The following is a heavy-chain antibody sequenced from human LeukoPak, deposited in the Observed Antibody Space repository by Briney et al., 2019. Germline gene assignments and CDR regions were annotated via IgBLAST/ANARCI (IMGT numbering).Heavy chain of an antibody. CDR1: GFTFSSYW. D-gene: IGHD1-1*01. Sequence: GGSLRLSCAASGFTFSSYWMHWVRQAPGKGLVWVSRINSDGSSTSYADSVKGRFTIPRDNAKNTLYLQMNSLRAENTAVYYCARGTTGTTAEFDYWGQGTLVTVSS. CDR3: ARGTTGTTAEFDY. V-gene: IGHV3-74*01. CDR2: INSDGSST. J-gene: IGHJ4*02.